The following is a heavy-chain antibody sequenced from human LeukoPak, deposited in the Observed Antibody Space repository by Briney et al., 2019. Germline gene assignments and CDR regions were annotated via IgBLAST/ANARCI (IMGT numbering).Heavy chain of an antibody. Sequence: GGSLRLSCAASGFTFSSYWMSWVRQAPGKGLEWVANIKQDGSEKYYVDSVKGRFTISRDNAKNSLYLQMNSLRAEDTAVYYCAKDLELGDSGYDTGFGYWGQGTLVTVSS. CDR3: AKDLELGDSGYDTGFGY. V-gene: IGHV3-7*01. D-gene: IGHD5-12*01. CDR2: IKQDGSEK. CDR1: GFTFSSYW. J-gene: IGHJ4*02.